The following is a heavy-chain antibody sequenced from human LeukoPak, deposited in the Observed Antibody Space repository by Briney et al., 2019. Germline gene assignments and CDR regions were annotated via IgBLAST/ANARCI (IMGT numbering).Heavy chain of an antibody. CDR1: GDSITSDGYF. CDR3: ARPGDGEMATIFDY. Sequence: SETLSLTCSVSGDSITSDGYFWGWIRQPPGKGLEWIAIINYSGQTFYNPSLMSRVTTSVDTSKNQFSLKLSSVTAADTAVYYCARPGDGEMATIFDYWGQGTLVTVSS. D-gene: IGHD5-24*01. V-gene: IGHV4-39*01. J-gene: IGHJ4*02. CDR2: INYSGQT.